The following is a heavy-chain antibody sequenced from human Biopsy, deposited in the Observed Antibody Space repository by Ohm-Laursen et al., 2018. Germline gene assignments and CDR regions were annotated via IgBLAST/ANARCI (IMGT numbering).Heavy chain of an antibody. CDR3: VAYPSSGFFENNDDFAMDV. CDR1: GGAFTNYA. D-gene: IGHD6-19*01. Sequence: VKISCKASGGAFTNYAINWVRQAPGHGLEWMGGIITVSETAGYAERFRGRVTITADVTTTTAYMDLSGLRSEDTAVYYCVAYPSSGFFENNDDFAMDVWGQGTTVIVSS. J-gene: IGHJ6*02. CDR2: IITVSETA. V-gene: IGHV1-69*13.